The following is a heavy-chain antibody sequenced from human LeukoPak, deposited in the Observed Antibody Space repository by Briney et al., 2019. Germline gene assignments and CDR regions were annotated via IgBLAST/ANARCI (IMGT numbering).Heavy chain of an antibody. V-gene: IGHV1-2*02. J-gene: IGHJ4*02. CDR2: INPNSGDT. CDR3: AKNPYEYYFDY. CDR1: GYTFTGYY. Sequence: ASVKVSCKASGYTFTGYYMHWVRQAPGQGLEWMGWINPNSGDTNYAPNFQGRVTMTRDTSIRTAYLELSGLRSDDTAVYYCAKNPYEYYFDYWGQGTLVTVSS. D-gene: IGHD5-12*01.